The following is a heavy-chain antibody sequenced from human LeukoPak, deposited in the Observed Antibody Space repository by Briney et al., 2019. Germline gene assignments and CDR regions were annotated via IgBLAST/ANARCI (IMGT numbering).Heavy chain of an antibody. CDR1: GFTFSSYW. Sequence: GGSLRLSCAASGFTFSSYWMYWVRQVPGKGLVWVSRIDSDGSSTSYADSVRGRFTISRDNAKNTLYLQMNSLRAEDTAAYYCARDQSGNYDDAFDIWGQGTMVTVSS. CDR2: IDSDGSST. CDR3: ARDQSGNYDDAFDI. V-gene: IGHV3-74*01. D-gene: IGHD1-26*01. J-gene: IGHJ3*02.